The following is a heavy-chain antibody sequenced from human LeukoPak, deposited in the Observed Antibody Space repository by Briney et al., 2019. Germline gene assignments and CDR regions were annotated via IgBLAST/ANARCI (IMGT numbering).Heavy chain of an antibody. J-gene: IGHJ4*02. CDR3: TRVRQGSQSDY. V-gene: IGHV4-39*07. CDR1: GGSISSGNYH. Sequence: PSETLSLTCTVSGGSISSGNYHWAWIRQPPGKGLECIGSIHHSGNAYYNSSLESRVTISVDMSNNQFSLQLRSVTAADTAVYYCTRVRQGSQSDYWGQGALVTVSS. CDR2: IHHSGNA.